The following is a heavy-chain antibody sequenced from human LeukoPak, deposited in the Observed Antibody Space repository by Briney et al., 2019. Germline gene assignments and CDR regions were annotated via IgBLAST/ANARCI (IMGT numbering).Heavy chain of an antibody. V-gene: IGHV3-21*01. CDR2: ISSSSTYI. Sequence: GGSLRLSCAASGFTFNNAWMNLVRQAPGKGLEWVSSISSSSTYIYYADSLKGRFTISRDNAKNSLSLQMNSLRAEDTAVYYCARDTHCSSTSCYNAFDIWGQGTMVTVSS. CDR1: GFTFNNAW. D-gene: IGHD2-2*02. CDR3: ARDTHCSSTSCYNAFDI. J-gene: IGHJ3*02.